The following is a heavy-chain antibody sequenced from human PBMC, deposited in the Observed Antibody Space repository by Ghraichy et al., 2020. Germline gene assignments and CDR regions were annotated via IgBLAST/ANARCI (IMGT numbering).Heavy chain of an antibody. CDR2: ISDSGGNT. D-gene: IGHD4-17*01. V-gene: IGHV3-23*01. Sequence: AGSLRLSCAASGFAFSSYAMTWARQAPGKGLEWVSSISDSGGNTFYADSVKGRFTISRDNSKNTLYLQMNSLRVEDTAVYYCAKGIHYGDYGYYFDYWGQGTLVTVSS. CDR3: AKGIHYGDYGYYFDY. J-gene: IGHJ4*02. CDR1: GFAFSSYA.